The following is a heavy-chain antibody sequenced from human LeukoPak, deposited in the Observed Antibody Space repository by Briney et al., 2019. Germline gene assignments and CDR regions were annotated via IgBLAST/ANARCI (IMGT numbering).Heavy chain of an antibody. CDR3: ARAEDGWYHYDNSGYYPDY. CDR1: GYTFTSYG. CDR2: ISAYNGNT. V-gene: IGHV1-18*01. D-gene: IGHD3-22*01. Sequence: ASVKVSCKASGYTFTSYGISWVRQAPGQGLEWMGWISAYNGNTNYAQKVQGRVTMTTDTSTSTAHMELRSLRSDDTAVYYCARAEDGWYHYDNSGYYPDYWGQGTLVTVSS. J-gene: IGHJ4*02.